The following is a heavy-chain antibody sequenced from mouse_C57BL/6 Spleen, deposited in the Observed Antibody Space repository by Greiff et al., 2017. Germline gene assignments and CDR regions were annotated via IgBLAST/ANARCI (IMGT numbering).Heavy chain of an antibody. D-gene: IGHD1-1*01. J-gene: IGHJ2*01. V-gene: IGHV5-6*01. CDR1: GFTFSSYG. CDR3: ARHAIAFDY. Sequence: EVMLVESGGDLVKPGGSLKLSCAASGFTFSSYGMSWVRQTPDKRLEWVATISSGGSYTYYPDSVKGRFTISRDNAKNTLYLQMSRLKSEDTAMYYCARHAIAFDYWGQSPTLTVSS. CDR2: ISSGGSYT.